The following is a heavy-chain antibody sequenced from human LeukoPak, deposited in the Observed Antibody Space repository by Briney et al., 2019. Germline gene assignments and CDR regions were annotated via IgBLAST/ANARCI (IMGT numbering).Heavy chain of an antibody. CDR3: ARTTTVVNRLNFDH. CDR2: INPNSGGT. V-gene: IGHV1-2*02. J-gene: IGHJ4*02. Sequence: ASVKVSCKASGYTFTGYYMHWVRQAPGQGLEWVGWINPNSGGTNYAQKFQGRVTMTRDTSISTAYMELSRLRSDDTAVYYCARTTTVVNRLNFDHWGQGTLVTVSS. CDR1: GYTFTGYY. D-gene: IGHD4-23*01.